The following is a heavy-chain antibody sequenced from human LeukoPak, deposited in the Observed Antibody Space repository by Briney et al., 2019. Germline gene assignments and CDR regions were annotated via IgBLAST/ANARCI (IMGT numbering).Heavy chain of an antibody. D-gene: IGHD3-16*01. CDR3: ARAGGSGRYYYYYYGMDV. CDR1: GFTFSSYE. V-gene: IGHV3-48*03. J-gene: IGHJ6*02. CDR2: ISSSGSTI. Sequence: GGSLRLSCAASGFTFSSYEMNWVRQAPGKGLEWVSYISSSGSTINYADSVKGRFTISRDNAKNSLYLQMNSLRAEDTAVYYCARAGGSGRYYYYYYGMDVWGQGTTVTVSS.